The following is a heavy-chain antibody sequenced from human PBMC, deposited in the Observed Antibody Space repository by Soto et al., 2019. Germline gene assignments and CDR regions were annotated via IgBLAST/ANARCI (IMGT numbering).Heavy chain of an antibody. CDR3: AKDLEAAYYSESSGYWGAFDI. Sequence: GASVKVSCKASGYTFTNYGINWVRQAPGQGLEWMGWISVYAGNTNYAQKFQGRVTMTTDTSTRTVFMELRTLRSDDTAVYYCAKDLEAAYYSESSGYWGAFDIWGQGTMVTVSS. V-gene: IGHV1-18*01. J-gene: IGHJ3*02. CDR1: GYTFTNYG. D-gene: IGHD3-22*01. CDR2: ISVYAGNT.